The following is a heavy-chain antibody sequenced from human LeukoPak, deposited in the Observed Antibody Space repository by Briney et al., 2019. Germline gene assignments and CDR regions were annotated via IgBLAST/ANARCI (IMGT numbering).Heavy chain of an antibody. CDR2: IYYSGST. J-gene: IGHJ3*02. CDR1: GGSISSYY. CDR3: AREPVRSAEAGTRGAFDI. D-gene: IGHD6-19*01. Sequence: KPSETLSLTCTVSGGSISSYYWSWIRQPPGKGLEWIGYIYYSGSTNYNPSLKSRVTISVDTSKNQFSLKLSSVTAADTAVYYCAREPVRSAEAGTRGAFDISGQGTMVTVSS. V-gene: IGHV4-59*01.